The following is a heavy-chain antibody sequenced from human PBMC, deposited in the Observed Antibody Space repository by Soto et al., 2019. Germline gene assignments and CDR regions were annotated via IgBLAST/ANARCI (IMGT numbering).Heavy chain of an antibody. V-gene: IGHV4-4*02. J-gene: IGHJ5*02. CDR3: ARDDGNYYFFDT. D-gene: IGHD4-17*01. Sequence: QVYLQESGSGLVKPSGTLSLTCTVSGGSIISPNWWSWVRQSPGKGLEWIGDIFHTGSTNVNSSLKSRVTLSVDKSENQFSLILTSVTAADTAVYYCARDDGNYYFFDTWGQGTLVTVSS. CDR1: GGSIISPNW. CDR2: IFHTGST.